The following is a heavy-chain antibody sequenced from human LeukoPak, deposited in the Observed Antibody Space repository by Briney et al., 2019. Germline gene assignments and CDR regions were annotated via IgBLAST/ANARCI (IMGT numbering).Heavy chain of an antibody. V-gene: IGHV3-33*01. Sequence: GRSLRLSCAASGFTFSSYGMHWVRQAPGKGLEWVAVIWYDGSNKYYADSVKGRFTISRDNSKNTLYLQMNSLRAEDTAVYYCARDGSPFRPYFDYWGQGTLVTVSS. J-gene: IGHJ4*02. CDR2: IWYDGSNK. CDR1: GFTFSSYG. CDR3: ARDGSPFRPYFDY. D-gene: IGHD3-10*01.